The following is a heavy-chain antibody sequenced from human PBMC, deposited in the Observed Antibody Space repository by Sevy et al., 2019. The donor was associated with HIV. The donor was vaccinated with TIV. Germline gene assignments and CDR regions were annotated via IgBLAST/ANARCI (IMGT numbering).Heavy chain of an antibody. J-gene: IGHJ1*01. V-gene: IGHV3-21*01. D-gene: IGHD3-22*01. CDR3: ARPDDSSGYYIEYFQH. Sequence: GGSLRLSCAASGFTFSSYSMNWVRQAPGKGLEWVSYISSSSTYIYYADSVKGRFTISRDNAKNSLYLQMNSLRGEDTAVYYCARPDDSSGYYIEYFQHWGQGTLVTVSS. CDR2: ISSSSTYI. CDR1: GFTFSSYS.